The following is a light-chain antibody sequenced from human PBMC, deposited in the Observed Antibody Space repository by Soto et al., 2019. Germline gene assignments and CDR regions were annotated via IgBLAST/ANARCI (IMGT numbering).Light chain of an antibody. CDR1: QSLNSN. Sequence: EIVMTQSPVTLSVSPGERATLSCRASQSLNSNLAWYQQKPGQAPRLFIYGASTRASGVPVRFSGSGSETEFTLTISSLQSEDFAVYYCQQYNNWPLTFGGGTKVEIK. CDR3: QQYNNWPLT. J-gene: IGKJ4*01. CDR2: GAS. V-gene: IGKV3-15*01.